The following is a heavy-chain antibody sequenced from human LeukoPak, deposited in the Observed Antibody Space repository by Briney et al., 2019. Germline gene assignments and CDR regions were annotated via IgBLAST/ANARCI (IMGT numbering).Heavy chain of an antibody. CDR3: ANILYNVGHFDY. CDR1: GGSLDSFY. J-gene: IGHJ4*02. Sequence: SETLSLTRIVSGGSLDSFYWSWLRQPPGKGLEGVGYIYYSGGTEYNPSLKSRVTISVGTSKSQCSLKLTSVTAADTAVYYGANILYNVGHFDYWGQGILGTVSS. CDR2: IYYSGGT. V-gene: IGHV4-59*01. D-gene: IGHD2-21*01.